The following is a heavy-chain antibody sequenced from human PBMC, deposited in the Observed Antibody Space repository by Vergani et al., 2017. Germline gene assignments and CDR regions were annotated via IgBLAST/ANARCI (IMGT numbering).Heavy chain of an antibody. V-gene: IGHV3-13*04. J-gene: IGHJ6*02. CDR3: ARVGSEGLYELDV. D-gene: IGHD2/OR15-2a*01. CDR1: GFTFSSYD. CDR2: IGTAGDT. Sequence: EVQLVESGGGLVQPGGSLRLSCAAFGFTFSSYDMHWVRQATGKGLEWVSAIGTAGDTYYPGSVKGRFTISRENAKNSLYLQMNSLRAGDTAVYYCARVGSEGLYELDVWGQGTTVTVSS.